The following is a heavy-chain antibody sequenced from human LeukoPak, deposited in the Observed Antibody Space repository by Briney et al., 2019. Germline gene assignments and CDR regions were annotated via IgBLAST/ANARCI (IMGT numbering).Heavy chain of an antibody. J-gene: IGHJ5*01. V-gene: IGHV3-48*01. D-gene: IGHD2-2*01. CDR2: ISSGSSTI. Sequence: GGSLRLSCAASGFTFNSYPMNWVRQAPGKGLEWISYISSGSSTIYYADSVKGRFTISRDNAKNSMYLQMNSLRAEAAAVYYCARVEIVVVPAATLPLFDSWGQGTLVTVS. CDR3: ARVEIVVVPAATLPLFDS. CDR1: GFTFNSYP.